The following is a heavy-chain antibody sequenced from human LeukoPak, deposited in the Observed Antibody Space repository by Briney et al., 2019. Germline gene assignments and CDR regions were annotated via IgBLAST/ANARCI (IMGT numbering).Heavy chain of an antibody. CDR2: IYHSGMT. D-gene: IGHD2-15*01. V-gene: IGHV4-4*02. CDR1: GGSISSPNW. Sequence: PSGTLSLTCAVSGGSISSPNWWSWARQPPGKGLEWIGEIYHSGMTNYKTSLKSRVTISVDESKNQFSLKLSSVTAADTAVYYCARDLVENSRGHDFWGQGILVIVSS. CDR3: ARDLVENSRGHDF. J-gene: IGHJ4*02.